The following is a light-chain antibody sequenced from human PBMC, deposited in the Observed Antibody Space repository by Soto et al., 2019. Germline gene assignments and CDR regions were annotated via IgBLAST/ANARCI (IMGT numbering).Light chain of an antibody. J-gene: IGKJ4*01. V-gene: IGKV1D-12*01. CDR3: QQANSFPLT. CDR2: DAS. Sequence: IRWSPTPSAVSASIRARARIKCRASQCISSWLAWYQQKLGKAPNLLIYDASTLQSGVPSRFSGSGSGTDFTLTISSLQPEDFATYYCQQANSFPLTVAGGAKA. CDR1: QCISSW.